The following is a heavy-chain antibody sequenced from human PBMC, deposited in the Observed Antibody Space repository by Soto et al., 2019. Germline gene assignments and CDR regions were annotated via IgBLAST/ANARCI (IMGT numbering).Heavy chain of an antibody. CDR3: ASHRTQVAHLVLPPYYYSGLDV. CDR2: IITTFGTT. J-gene: IGHJ6*02. D-gene: IGHD6-6*01. CDR1: GGTFSSYV. V-gene: IGHV1-69*06. Sequence: QVQLVQSGAEVTKPGTSVKVSCKASGGTFSSYVISWVRQAPGQGLEWMGGIITTFGTTKYAQDVQGRVTVTADKSTRTAYMELSTMRYADTAIYYRASHRTQVAHLVLPPYYYSGLDVWGQGTTVTVSS.